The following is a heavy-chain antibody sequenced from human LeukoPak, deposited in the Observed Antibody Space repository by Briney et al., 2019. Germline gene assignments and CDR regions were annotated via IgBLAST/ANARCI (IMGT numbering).Heavy chain of an antibody. D-gene: IGHD4-17*01. CDR3: ARDYGDYISDAWYFGL. J-gene: IGHJ2*01. CDR2: LYYSGST. V-gene: IGHV4-59*01. Sequence: PSETLSLTCTVSGGSISNYYWSCIRQPPGKGLEWTQYLYYSGSTNYKPSLKSRVTIPVDTSKNQLSLKLSSVTAADTAVYYCARDYGDYISDAWYFGLWGRGTLVTVSS. CDR1: GGSISNYY.